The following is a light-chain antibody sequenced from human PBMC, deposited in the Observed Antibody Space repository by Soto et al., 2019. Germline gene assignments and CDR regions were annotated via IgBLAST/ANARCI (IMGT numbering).Light chain of an antibody. V-gene: IGKV3-20*01. J-gene: IGKJ1*01. CDR3: QQYGASPWT. CDR1: QSVSSSY. Sequence: EIVLTPSPGTLPLSPGERATLSCRASQSVSSSYLAWYQQKPGQAPRLLIYGASSRATGIPDRFSGSGSGTDFSLIIGRLEPEDFAVYICQQYGASPWTFGQGTKVDIK. CDR2: GAS.